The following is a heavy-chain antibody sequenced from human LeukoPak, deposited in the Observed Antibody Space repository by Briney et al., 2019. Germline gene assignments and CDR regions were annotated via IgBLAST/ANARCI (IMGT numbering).Heavy chain of an antibody. CDR3: ARQSDSSSWYNFDY. CDR2: IYYSGRT. V-gene: IGHV4-59*01. J-gene: IGHJ4*02. Sequence: KPSETLSLTCTVSGGSISNYYWSWIRQSPGKGLEWIGYIYYSGRTDYNPSLKSRVIISIDTSKNQFSLNLSSVTAADTAVYYCARQSDSSSWYNFDYWGQGTLVTVSS. D-gene: IGHD6-13*01. CDR1: GGSISNYY.